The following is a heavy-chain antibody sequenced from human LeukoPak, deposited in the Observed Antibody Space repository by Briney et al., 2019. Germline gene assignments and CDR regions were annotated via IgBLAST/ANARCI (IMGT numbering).Heavy chain of an antibody. CDR1: GFTVSSNH. Sequence: PGGSLRLSCAASGFTVSSNHMSWVRQAPGKGLEWVSVIYSGHSTYYADSVKGRFTISRDNSKNTLYLQMISLRAEGTAVYYCANKEGYGGNSFLFDYWGQGTLVTVSS. CDR3: ANKEGYGGNSFLFDY. J-gene: IGHJ4*02. D-gene: IGHD4-23*01. V-gene: IGHV3-53*01. CDR2: IYSGHST.